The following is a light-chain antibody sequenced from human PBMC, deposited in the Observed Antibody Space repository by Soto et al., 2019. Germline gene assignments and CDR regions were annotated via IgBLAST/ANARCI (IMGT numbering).Light chain of an antibody. J-gene: IGKJ2*01. V-gene: IGKV3-20*01. Sequence: EIVLTQSPGTRSLSPGERATLSCRASQSVSSSSYLAWYQQKPGQAPRLLIYGASSRATGIPDRFSGSGSGTDFTLTISRLEPEDFAVYYCHQYGSSPSYTFGQGTKLEIK. CDR1: QSVSSSSY. CDR3: HQYGSSPSYT. CDR2: GAS.